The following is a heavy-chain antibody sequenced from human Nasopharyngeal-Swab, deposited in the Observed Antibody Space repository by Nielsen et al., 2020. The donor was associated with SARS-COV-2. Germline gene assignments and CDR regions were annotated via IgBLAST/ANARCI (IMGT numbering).Heavy chain of an antibody. J-gene: IGHJ4*02. V-gene: IGHV4-38-2*01. Sequence: SETLSLTCAVSGNSISSGYYWGWIRQPPGKGLEWIGSIYYSGSTYYNPSLKRRVTIPVDTSKNQFSLKLSSVTAADTAVYDCARGGYSYGFDYWGQGTLVTVSS. D-gene: IGHD5-18*01. CDR3: ARGGYSYGFDY. CDR1: GNSISSGYY. CDR2: IYYSGST.